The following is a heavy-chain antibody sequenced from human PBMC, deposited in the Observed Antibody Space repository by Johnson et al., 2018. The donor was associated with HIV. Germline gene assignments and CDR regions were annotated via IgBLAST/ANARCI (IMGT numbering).Heavy chain of an antibody. CDR2: ISSGGTTI. CDR1: GFTFSDYY. J-gene: IGHJ3*02. V-gene: IGHV3-11*04. Sequence: QVQLVESGGGLVKPGGSLRLSCVASGFTFSDYYMTWIRQAPGKGLEWLSYISSGGTTIYYSDSVKGRFTISRDNAKNSLYLQMNSLRAEDTAVYYCARDPREGWHGAFDIWGQGTMVTVSS. CDR3: ARDPREGWHGAFDI. D-gene: IGHD6-19*01.